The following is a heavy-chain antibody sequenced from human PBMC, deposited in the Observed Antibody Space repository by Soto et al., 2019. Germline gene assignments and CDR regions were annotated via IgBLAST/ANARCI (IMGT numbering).Heavy chain of an antibody. Sequence: HPGGSLRLSCVASGFTFSSYVMTWVRQAPGKGPEWVSAIGGSGGSTHYADSVKGRFTISGDSSKNTLYLQMNSLRAEDTAIYYCAKDRGGGGWYFFDYWGQGTLVTVSS. CDR2: IGGSGGST. D-gene: IGHD6-19*01. CDR3: AKDRGGGGWYFFDY. J-gene: IGHJ4*02. V-gene: IGHV3-23*01. CDR1: GFTFSSYV.